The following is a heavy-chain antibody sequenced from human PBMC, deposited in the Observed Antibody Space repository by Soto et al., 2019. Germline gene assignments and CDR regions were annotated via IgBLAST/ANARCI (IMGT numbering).Heavy chain of an antibody. CDR3: ARDGDPGYSFWSGPLGGGRFDP. D-gene: IGHD3-3*01. J-gene: IGHJ5*02. V-gene: IGHV1-69*12. Sequence: QVQLVQSGAEVKEPGSSVNVSCKTSGATFGNTAVTWVRQAPGQGLEWIGGIVPLFGTANYAQKFRGRVTITADESTSPDYMELSSLRTDDTAVYYCARDGDPGYSFWSGPLGGGRFDPWGQGTLVTVSS. CDR1: GATFGNTA. CDR2: IVPLFGTA.